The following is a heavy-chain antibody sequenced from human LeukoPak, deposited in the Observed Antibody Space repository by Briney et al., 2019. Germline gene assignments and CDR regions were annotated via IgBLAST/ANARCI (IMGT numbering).Heavy chain of an antibody. CDR2: IYTSGST. CDR1: GGSISSGSYY. Sequence: SQTLSLTCTVSGGSISSGSYYWSWIRQPAGKGLEWIGRIYTSGSTNYNPPLKSRVTISVDTSKNQVSLKLNSVTAADTAVYYCARISRPPLRDFSGGYYKGPGAFDIWGQGTMVTVSS. D-gene: IGHD3-3*01. CDR3: ARISRPPLRDFSGGYYKGPGAFDI. V-gene: IGHV4-61*02. J-gene: IGHJ3*02.